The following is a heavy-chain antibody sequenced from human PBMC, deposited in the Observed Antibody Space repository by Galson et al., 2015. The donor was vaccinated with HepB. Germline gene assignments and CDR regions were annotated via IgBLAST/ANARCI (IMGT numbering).Heavy chain of an antibody. J-gene: IGHJ5*02. CDR1: GYTFVNFG. Sequence: SVKVSCKASGYTFVNFGIGWVRQAPGQGLEWMGWISAYSGNTNYAQKFQGRVTMTTDTSTNTAHMELRSLRSDDTAVYYCARGLGVDYDFWSGRPNWFDPWGQGTLVTVSS. D-gene: IGHD3-3*01. CDR3: ARGLGVDYDFWSGRPNWFDP. CDR2: ISAYSGNT. V-gene: IGHV1-18*01.